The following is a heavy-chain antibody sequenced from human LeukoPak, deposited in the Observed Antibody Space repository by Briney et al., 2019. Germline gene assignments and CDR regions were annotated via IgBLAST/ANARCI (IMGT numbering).Heavy chain of an antibody. CDR3: ARAYDSTVHYDY. V-gene: IGHV4-59*01. CDR1: GGSISSYY. CDR2: IYYSGST. D-gene: IGHD3-22*01. Sequence: PSETLSLTCTVSGGSISSYYWSWIRQPPGKGLEWIGYIYYSGSTNYNPSLKSRVTISVDTSKNQFSLKLSSVTAADTAVYCCARAYDSTVHYDYWGQGTLVTVSS. J-gene: IGHJ4*02.